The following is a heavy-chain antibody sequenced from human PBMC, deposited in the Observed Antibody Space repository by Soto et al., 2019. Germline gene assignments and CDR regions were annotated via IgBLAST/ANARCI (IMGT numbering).Heavy chain of an antibody. CDR3: XRXXXXXXXXXYXMDV. V-gene: IGHV1-18*04. CDR2: ISAYNGNT. Sequence: QVQLVQSGAEVKKPGASVKVSCKASGYTFTSYGISWARQAXGXGLXXMGWISAYNGNTNYAQKLQGRVTMTTDTSTSTAYMELRSLXSDXTXVYXXXRXXXXXXXXXYXMDVWGQGTTVTVSS. J-gene: IGHJ6*02. CDR1: GYTFTSYG.